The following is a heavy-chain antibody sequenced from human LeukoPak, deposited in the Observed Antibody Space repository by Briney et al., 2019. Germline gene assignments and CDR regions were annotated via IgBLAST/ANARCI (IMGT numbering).Heavy chain of an antibody. CDR1: GFTFSSYS. CDR2: ISYDGNNK. CDR3: ARPRDFSGFYYALDY. Sequence: GGSLRLSCAASGFTFSSYSMHWVCHAPGKGLERAAVISYDGNNKYYADSVKGRFTISRDNSKNTLYLQMNSLTAEDTAVYYCARPRDFSGFYYALDYWGQGTLVTVSS. V-gene: IGHV3-30-3*01. J-gene: IGHJ4*02. D-gene: IGHD3-22*01.